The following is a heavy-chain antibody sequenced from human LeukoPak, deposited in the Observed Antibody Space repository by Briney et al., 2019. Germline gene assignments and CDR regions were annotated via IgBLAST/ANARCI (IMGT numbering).Heavy chain of an antibody. CDR1: GFTFSSYE. J-gene: IGHJ4*02. V-gene: IGHV3-7*01. CDR3: ARQRGSYSFDF. CDR2: IKQDGSEK. D-gene: IGHD1-26*01. Sequence: GGSLRLSCAASGFTFSSYEMNWVRQAPGKGLEWVANIKQDGSEKYYVDSVKGRFTISRDNTKNSLYLQMNSLRAEDTAVYYCARQRGSYSFDFWGQGTLVTVSS.